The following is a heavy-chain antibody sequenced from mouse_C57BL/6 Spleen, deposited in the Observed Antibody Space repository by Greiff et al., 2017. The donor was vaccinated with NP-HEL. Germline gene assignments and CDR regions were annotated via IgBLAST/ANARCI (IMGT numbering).Heavy chain of an antibody. J-gene: IGHJ4*01. CDR2: IWSDGST. CDR1: GFSLTSYG. D-gene: IGHD2-13*01. V-gene: IGHV2-6-1*01. CDR3: ARHGDDDAMDY. Sequence: VQRVESGPGLVAPSQSLSITCTVSGFSLTSYGVHWVRQPPGKGLAWLVVIWSDGSTTYNSALKSRLRISKDNSKSHVFLKMNSIQTDDTAMYYCARHGDDDAMDYWGQGTSVTVSS.